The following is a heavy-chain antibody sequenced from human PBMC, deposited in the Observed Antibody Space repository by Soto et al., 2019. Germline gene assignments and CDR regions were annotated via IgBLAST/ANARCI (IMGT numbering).Heavy chain of an antibody. CDR3: ARAGNYDSSGYFQH. CDR2: ISAYNGNT. CDR1: GYTFTSYG. D-gene: IGHD3-22*01. Sequence: ASVKVSCKASGYTFTSYGISWVRQAPGQGLEWMGWISAYNGNTNYAQKLQGRVNMTTDTSTSTAYMELRSLRFDDTAVYYCARAGNYDSSGYFQHWGQGTLVTVSS. J-gene: IGHJ1*01. V-gene: IGHV1-18*01.